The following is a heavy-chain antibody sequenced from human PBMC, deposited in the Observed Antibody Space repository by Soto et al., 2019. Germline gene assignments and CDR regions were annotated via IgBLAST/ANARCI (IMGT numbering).Heavy chain of an antibody. Sequence: SETLSLTCTVSGGSISSSSYYWGWIRQPPGKGLEWIGSIYYSGSTYYNPSLKSRVTISVDTSKNQFSLKLSSVTAADTAVYYCARAEHCSGGSCYSGNWFDPWGQGTLVTVSS. D-gene: IGHD2-15*01. CDR2: IYYSGST. V-gene: IGHV4-39*01. CDR3: ARAEHCSGGSCYSGNWFDP. CDR1: GGSISSSSYY. J-gene: IGHJ5*02.